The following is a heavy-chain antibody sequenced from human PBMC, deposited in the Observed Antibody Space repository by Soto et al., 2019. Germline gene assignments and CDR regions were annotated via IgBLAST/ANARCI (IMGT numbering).Heavy chain of an antibody. CDR1: GGSISSSSYY. J-gene: IGHJ4*02. V-gene: IGHV4-39*01. D-gene: IGHD6-6*01. CDR2: IYYSGST. CDR3: ARQPSIAARSSGDY. Sequence: SETLSLTCTVSGGSISSSSYYWGWIRQPPGKGLEWIGSIYYSGSTYYNPSLKSRVTISVDTSKNQFSLKLSSVTAADTAVYYCARQPSIAARSSGDYWGQGTLVTVSS.